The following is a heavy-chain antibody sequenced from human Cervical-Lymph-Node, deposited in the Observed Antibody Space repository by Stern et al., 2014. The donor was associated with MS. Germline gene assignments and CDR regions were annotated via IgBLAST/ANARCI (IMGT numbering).Heavy chain of an antibody. V-gene: IGHV3-30*04. CDR1: GFTFSSYT. J-gene: IGHJ4*02. Sequence: VQLVESGGGVVQPGTSLRLSCATSGFTFSSYTMHWFRQAPGKGLEWVSVFTRDDDRYYADSVKGRFTISRDNSKSTVYLHMSSLRVEDTAVYYCVRDWPSNFDYWGQGTLVTVSS. CDR2: FTRDDDR. CDR3: VRDWPSNFDY.